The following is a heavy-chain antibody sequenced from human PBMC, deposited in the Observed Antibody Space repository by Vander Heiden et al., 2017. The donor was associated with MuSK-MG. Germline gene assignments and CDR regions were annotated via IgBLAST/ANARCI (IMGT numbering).Heavy chain of an antibody. D-gene: IGHD3-22*01. Sequence: DVQLVQSGAEVKKPGDSLRISCKGSGYSFTSYWISWVRQMAGKGLEWMGRIDPSDSYTNYSPSFQGHVTISADKSISTAYLQWSSLKASDTAMYYCASHQGYYDSSGYRRGSVDYWGQGTLVTVSS. CDR3: ASHQGYYDSSGYRRGSVDY. CDR2: IDPSDSYT. J-gene: IGHJ4*02. V-gene: IGHV5-10-1*01. CDR1: GYSFTSYW.